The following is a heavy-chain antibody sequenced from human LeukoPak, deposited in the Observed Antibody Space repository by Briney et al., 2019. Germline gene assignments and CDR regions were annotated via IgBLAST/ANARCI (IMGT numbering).Heavy chain of an antibody. J-gene: IGHJ4*02. CDR2: MNPDGSEK. Sequence: GGSLRLSCAASGFTVSNNYMSWVRQAPGKGLEWVANMNPDGSEKYYVDSVKGRFTISRDNAQRSVYLQMNSLRVEDTAVYYCATDDYGPAGYGGQGTLVTVSS. CDR1: GFTVSNNY. V-gene: IGHV3-7*01. CDR3: ATDDYGPAGY. D-gene: IGHD4-17*01.